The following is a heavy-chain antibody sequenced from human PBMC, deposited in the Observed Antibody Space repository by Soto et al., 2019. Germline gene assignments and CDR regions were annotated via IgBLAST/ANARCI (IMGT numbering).Heavy chain of an antibody. D-gene: IGHD6-6*01. V-gene: IGHV4-34*01. CDR3: ARKWVAARHASDI. J-gene: IGHJ3*02. CDR2: INHSGST. CDR1: GGSFSGYY. Sequence: QVQLQQWGAGLLKPSETLSLTCAVYGGSFSGYYWSWIRQPPGKGLEWIGEINHSGSTNYNPSLKSRVTISVDTSKNQFSLKLSSVTAADTAVYYCARKWVAARHASDIWGQGTMVTVSS.